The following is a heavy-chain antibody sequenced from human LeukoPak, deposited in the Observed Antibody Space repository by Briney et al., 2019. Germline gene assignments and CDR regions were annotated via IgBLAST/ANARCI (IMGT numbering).Heavy chain of an antibody. CDR3: ARRGIAAAGYDY. V-gene: IGHV4-59*08. Sequence: SETLSLTCTVSGGSISSYYWSWIRQPLGKGLEWIGYIYYSGTTNYNPSLKSRVTILVDTSKNQFSLNLSSVTAADTAVYYCARRGIAAAGYDYWGQGTLVTVSS. CDR2: IYYSGTT. J-gene: IGHJ4*02. D-gene: IGHD6-13*01. CDR1: GGSISSYY.